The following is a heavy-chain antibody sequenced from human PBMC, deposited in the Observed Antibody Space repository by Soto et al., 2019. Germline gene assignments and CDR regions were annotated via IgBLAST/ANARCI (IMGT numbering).Heavy chain of an antibody. V-gene: IGHV1-2*02. CDR3: ARELVPTVFGVVYYYYGMDV. CDR1: GYTFTGYY. D-gene: IGHD3-3*01. J-gene: IGHJ6*02. CDR2: INPNSGGT. Sequence: ASVKVSCKASGYTFTGYYMHWVRQAPGQGLEWMGWINPNSGGTNYAQKFQGRVTMTRDTSISTAYMELSRLRSDDTAVYYCARELVPTVFGVVYYYYGMDVWGQGTTVTVSS.